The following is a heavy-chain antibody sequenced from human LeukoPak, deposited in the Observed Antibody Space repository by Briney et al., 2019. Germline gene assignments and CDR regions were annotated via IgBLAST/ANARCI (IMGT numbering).Heavy chain of an antibody. J-gene: IGHJ4*02. V-gene: IGHV4-59*01. CDR3: ARARPPTANFDY. CDR1: GGSISSYY. D-gene: IGHD2-21*02. Sequence: PSETLSLTCTVSGGSISSYYWSWIRQPPGKGLEWIGYIYYSGSTNYNPSLKSRVTISVDTSKNQFSLKLSSVTAADTAVYYCARARPPTANFDYWGQGTLVTVSS. CDR2: IYYSGST.